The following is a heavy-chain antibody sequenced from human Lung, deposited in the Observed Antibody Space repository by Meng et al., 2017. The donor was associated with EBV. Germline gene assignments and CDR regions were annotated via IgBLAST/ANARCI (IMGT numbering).Heavy chain of an antibody. CDR3: AREVPMIVMNWLDP. D-gene: IGHD3-22*01. CDR2: IHYSGRT. CDR1: GGSSSSRRHY. V-gene: IGHV4-39*06. J-gene: IGHJ5*02. Sequence: QGAAPGLVKPWETLSLTCIVSGGSSSSRRHYWDWFRQAPGKGLQWIWSIHYSGRTSYNPSLKSRVTISVDTAKNQFPLKLSSVVAADTAVYYCAREVPMIVMNWLDPWGQGTLVTVSS.